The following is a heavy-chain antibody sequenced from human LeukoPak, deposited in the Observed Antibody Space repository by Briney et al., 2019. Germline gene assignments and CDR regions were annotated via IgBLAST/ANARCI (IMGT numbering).Heavy chain of an antibody. CDR1: GGSISSYY. V-gene: IGHV4-59*01. CDR2: IFYSGTT. D-gene: IGHD3-22*01. Sequence: PSETLSLTCTVSGGSISSYYWSWIRQPPGKGLEWIGFIFYSGTTNYNPSLKSRVTISVDTSKNQFSLKLSSVTAADTAVYYCACLTTADAFDIWGQGTMVTVSS. J-gene: IGHJ3*02. CDR3: ACLTTADAFDI.